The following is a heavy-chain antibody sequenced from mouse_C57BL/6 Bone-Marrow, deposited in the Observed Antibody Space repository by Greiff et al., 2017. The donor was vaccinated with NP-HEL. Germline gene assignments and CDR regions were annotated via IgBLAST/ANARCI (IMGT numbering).Heavy chain of an antibody. V-gene: IGHV5-6*01. CDR1: GFTFSSYG. CDR3: AIYSNSFAY. D-gene: IGHD2-5*01. CDR2: ISSGGSYT. Sequence: EVHLVESGGDLVKPGGSLKLSCAASGFTFSSYGMSWVRQTPDKRLEWVATISSGGSYTYYPDSVKGRFTISRDNAKNTLYLQMSSLKSEDTAMYYCAIYSNSFAYWGQGTLVTVSA. J-gene: IGHJ3*01.